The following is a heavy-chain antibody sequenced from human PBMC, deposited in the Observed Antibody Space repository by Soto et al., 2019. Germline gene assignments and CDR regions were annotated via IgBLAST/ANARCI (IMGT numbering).Heavy chain of an antibody. D-gene: IGHD1-20*01. CDR3: ACLYNWNGWSDY. V-gene: IGHV4-4*07. Sequence: QVQLQESGPGLVKPSETLSLTCTVSGVSITSYYWSWIRQPAGKGPGWIGRIYSSGSTNYNTSLKGRGTMSIDTSKNQFSLKLSSVTAADTAVYYSACLYNWNGWSDYWGQGTLVTVSS. J-gene: IGHJ4*02. CDR2: IYSSGST. CDR1: GVSITSYY.